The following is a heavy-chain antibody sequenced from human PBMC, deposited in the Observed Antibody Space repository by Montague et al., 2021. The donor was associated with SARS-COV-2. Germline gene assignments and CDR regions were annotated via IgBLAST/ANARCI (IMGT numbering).Heavy chain of an antibody. CDR1: GGSITTTSHY. Sequence: SETLSLTCTVSGGSITTTSHYWGWIRQPPGKGLEWIGEINHSGSTNYNPSLKSRVTISVDTSKKQFSLRLNSVTAADTAVYYCARGGGYSYGALDYWGQGTLVTVPS. J-gene: IGHJ4*02. D-gene: IGHD5-18*01. V-gene: IGHV4-39*07. CDR2: INHSGST. CDR3: ARGGGYSYGALDY.